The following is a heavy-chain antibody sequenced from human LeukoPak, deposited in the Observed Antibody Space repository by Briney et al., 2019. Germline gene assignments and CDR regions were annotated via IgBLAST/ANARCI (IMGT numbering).Heavy chain of an antibody. CDR3: ARDPGGSYTFDY. V-gene: IGHV3-48*03. J-gene: IGHJ4*02. D-gene: IGHD1-26*01. CDR2: ISSSGSTI. CDR1: GITFSSFE. Sequence: GGSLRLSCTASGITFSSFEMNWVRQAPGKGLEWVSYISSSGSTIYYADSVKGRFTISRDNSKNTLYLQMNSLRAEDTAVYYCARDPGGSYTFDYWGQGTLVTVSS.